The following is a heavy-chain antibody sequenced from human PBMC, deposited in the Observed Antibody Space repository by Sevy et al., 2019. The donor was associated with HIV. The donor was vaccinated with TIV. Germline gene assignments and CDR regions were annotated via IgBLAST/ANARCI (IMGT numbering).Heavy chain of an antibody. CDR2: VKSKADGGTT. D-gene: IGHD6-6*01. Sequence: GGSLRLSCAASGSTSSNAWMTWVRQAPGKGLEWVGRVKSKADGGTTDYGAPVKGRFTISGDDSKNTVYLQMNSLKSEDTGVYYCTTGRYSSSMYFEHWGQGTLVTVSS. J-gene: IGHJ4*02. CDR3: TTGRYSSSMYFEH. CDR1: GSTSSNAW. V-gene: IGHV3-15*01.